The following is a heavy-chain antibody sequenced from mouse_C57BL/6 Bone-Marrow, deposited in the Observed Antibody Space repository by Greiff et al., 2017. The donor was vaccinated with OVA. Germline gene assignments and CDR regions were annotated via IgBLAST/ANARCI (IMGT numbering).Heavy chain of an antibody. J-gene: IGHJ4*01. CDR1: GYSFTDYN. Sequence: EVQLVESGPELVKPGASVKISCKASGYSFTDYNMNWVKQSNGKSLEWIGVINPNYGTTSYNQKFKGKATLTVDQSSSTAYMQLNSLTSEDSAVYYCARSRDYGSSPPYAMDYWGQGTSVTVSS. CDR3: ARSRDYGSSPPYAMDY. D-gene: IGHD1-1*01. V-gene: IGHV1-39*01. CDR2: INPNYGTT.